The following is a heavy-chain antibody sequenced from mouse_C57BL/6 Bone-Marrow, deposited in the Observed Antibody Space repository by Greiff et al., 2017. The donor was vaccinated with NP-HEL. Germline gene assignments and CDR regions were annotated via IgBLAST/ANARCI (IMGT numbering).Heavy chain of an antibody. CDR2: IYPGSGST. J-gene: IGHJ3*01. V-gene: IGHV1-55*01. CDR3: AREDYGSAIAY. CDR1: GYTFTSYW. D-gene: IGHD1-1*01. Sequence: QVQLQQSGAELVKPGASVKMSCKASGYTFTSYWITWVKQRPGQGLEWIGDIYPGSGSTNYNEKFKSKATLTVDTSSSTAYMQLSSLTSEDSAVYYCAREDYGSAIAYWGQGTLVTVSA.